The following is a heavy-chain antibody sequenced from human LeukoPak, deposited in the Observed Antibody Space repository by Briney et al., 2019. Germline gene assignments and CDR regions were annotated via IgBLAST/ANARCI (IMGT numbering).Heavy chain of an antibody. CDR3: ARNSDFFGNSSGTFDF. V-gene: IGHV1-2*02. J-gene: IGHJ4*02. Sequence: ASVKVSCKASGYTFTDYSIHWVRQAPGQGLEWMGWINPNSGGTNYVQKFQGRITMTRDTSINTAYMELSRLRSDDTAVFYCARNSDFFGNSSGTFDFWGQGTLVTVSS. CDR1: GYTFTDYS. D-gene: IGHD2/OR15-2a*01. CDR2: INPNSGGT.